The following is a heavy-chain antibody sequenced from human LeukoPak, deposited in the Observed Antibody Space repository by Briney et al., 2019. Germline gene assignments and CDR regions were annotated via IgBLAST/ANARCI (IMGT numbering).Heavy chain of an antibody. CDR2: INAGNGNT. J-gene: IGHJ4*02. D-gene: IGHD3-10*01. CDR3: ARDPLITMVRGVIPFDY. CDR1: GGTFSSYA. V-gene: IGHV1-3*01. Sequence: ASVKVSCKASGGTFSSYAISWVRQAPGQGLEWMGGINAGNGNTKYSQKFQGRVTITRDTSASTAYMELSSLRSEDTAVYYCARDPLITMVRGVIPFDYWGQGTLVTVSS.